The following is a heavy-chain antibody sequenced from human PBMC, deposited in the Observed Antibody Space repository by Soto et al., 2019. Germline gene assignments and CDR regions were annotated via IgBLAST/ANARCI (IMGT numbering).Heavy chain of an antibody. CDR2: IKQDGSEK. Sequence: GGSLRLSCAASGFTFISYWMSWVRQAPWKGLEWVANIKQDGSEKYYVDSVKGRFTISRDNAKNSLYLQMNSLRAEDTAVYYCARVRDCSGGSCYSNYYYYMDVWGKGTTVTVSS. J-gene: IGHJ6*03. D-gene: IGHD2-15*01. CDR1: GFTFISYW. CDR3: ARVRDCSGGSCYSNYYYYMDV. V-gene: IGHV3-7*01.